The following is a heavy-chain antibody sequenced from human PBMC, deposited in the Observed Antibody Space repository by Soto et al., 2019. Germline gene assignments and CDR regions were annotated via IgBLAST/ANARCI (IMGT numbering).Heavy chain of an antibody. J-gene: IGHJ4*02. D-gene: IGHD3-10*01. V-gene: IGHV4-59*01. Sequence: QVQLQESGPGLVKPSETLSLTCTVSGGSISSYYWSWIRQPPGKGLEWIGYIYYSGSTNYNPSLKSRVTISIDTSKSQFSLKLSSVTAADTAVYYCARGPKYYYGSGSDYPALDYWGQGTLVTVSS. CDR1: GGSISSYY. CDR2: IYYSGST. CDR3: ARGPKYYYGSGSDYPALDY.